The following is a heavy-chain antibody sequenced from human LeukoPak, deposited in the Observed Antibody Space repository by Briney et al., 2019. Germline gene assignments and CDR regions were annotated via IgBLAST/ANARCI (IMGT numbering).Heavy chain of an antibody. CDR2: ISAYNGNT. Sequence: ASVKVSCKASGYTFTSYGISGVRQAPGQGLEWMGWISAYNGNTNYAQKLQGRVTMTTDTSTSTAYMELRSLRSDDTAVYYCATYTAAGTIDYWGQGTLVTVSS. D-gene: IGHD6-13*01. V-gene: IGHV1-18*01. CDR1: GYTFTSYG. CDR3: ATYTAAGTIDY. J-gene: IGHJ4*02.